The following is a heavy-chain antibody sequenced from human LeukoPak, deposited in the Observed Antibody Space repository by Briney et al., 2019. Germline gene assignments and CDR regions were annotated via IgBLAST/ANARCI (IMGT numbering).Heavy chain of an antibody. CDR2: ISSSSSNI. D-gene: IGHD3-3*01. CDR3: ARRDYDFWSFDI. Sequence: GGSLRLSCAASGFTFSSFSMSWVRQAPGKGLERVSSISSSSSNIYYADSVKGRFTISRDNAKNSLYLQMNSLRAEDTAVYYCARRDYDFWSFDIWGQGTMVTVSS. CDR1: GFTFSSFS. J-gene: IGHJ3*02. V-gene: IGHV3-21*04.